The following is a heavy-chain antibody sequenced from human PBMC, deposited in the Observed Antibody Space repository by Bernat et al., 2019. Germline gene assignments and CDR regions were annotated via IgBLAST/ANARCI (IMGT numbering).Heavy chain of an antibody. CDR2: IQYGGDT. CDR1: GGSVSSDF. J-gene: IGHJ4*02. D-gene: IGHD2-2*03. CDR3: AKSRSGCCNFDY. V-gene: IGHV4-39*02. Sequence: QLQLQESGPGLVKPSETLSLTCTVSGGSVSSDFWGWIRQSPGKGLEWIASIQYGGDTHYTPSLRSRLTISVDTSKNYFSLNLISVTAADTAVYYCAKSRSGCCNFDYWGQGTLVSVSS.